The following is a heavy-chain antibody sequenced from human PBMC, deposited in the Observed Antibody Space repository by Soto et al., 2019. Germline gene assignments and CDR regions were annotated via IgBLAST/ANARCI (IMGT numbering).Heavy chain of an antibody. J-gene: IGHJ5*02. CDR3: ARDWFPVVVPDAHPNWFEP. V-gene: IGHV1-3*01. Sequence: ASVKVSCKASGYTFTSYAMHCVRQAPGQRLEWMGWINAGNGNTKYSQKFQGRVTITRDTSASTAYMELSSLRSEDTAVYYCARDWFPVVVPDAHPNWFEPWGQGTLVTVSS. CDR1: GYTFTSYA. D-gene: IGHD2-2*01. CDR2: INAGNGNT.